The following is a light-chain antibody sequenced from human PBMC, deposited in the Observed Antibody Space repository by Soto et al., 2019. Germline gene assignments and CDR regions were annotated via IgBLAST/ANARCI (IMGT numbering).Light chain of an antibody. CDR2: KVS. Sequence: DIQMTHSPYTLSDSVGVRLTISCRASQIISSWLAWYQQKPGKAPRLLIYKVSSLESGVPSRFSGSGSGTEFTLTINSLQPDDFATYYCQLYRTFGPGTKVDI. V-gene: IGKV1-5*03. J-gene: IGKJ3*01. CDR3: QLYRT. CDR1: QIISSW.